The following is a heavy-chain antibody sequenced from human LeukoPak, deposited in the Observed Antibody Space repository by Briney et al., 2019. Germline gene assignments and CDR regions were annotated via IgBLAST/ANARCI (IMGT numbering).Heavy chain of an antibody. J-gene: IGHJ4*02. CDR1: GGTFSSYA. CDR3: ARGPPNWGYDY. Sequence: GASVKVSCKASGGTFSSYAISWVRQAPGQGLEWMGGIIPIFGTANYAQKFQCRVTITADESTSTAYMELSSLRSEDTAVYYCARGPPNWGYDYWGQGTLVTVSS. V-gene: IGHV1-69*13. D-gene: IGHD7-27*01. CDR2: IIPIFGTA.